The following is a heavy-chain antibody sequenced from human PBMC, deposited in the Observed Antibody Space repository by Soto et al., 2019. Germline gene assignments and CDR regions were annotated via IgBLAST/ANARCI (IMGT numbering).Heavy chain of an antibody. V-gene: IGHV3-23*01. CDR1: GFNFSSYA. Sequence: EVQLLESGGGLVQPGGSLRLSCAASGFNFSSYAMSWVRQAPGKGLEWVSAMRGSGGSTYYADSVKGRFTISRDNSKNTLYLQMNSLRAEDTAVYYCAKDYSWGVRYFDWLSLHFYYWGQATLVTVSS. D-gene: IGHD3-9*01. CDR2: MRGSGGST. J-gene: IGHJ4*02. CDR3: AKDYSWGVRYFDWLSLHFYY.